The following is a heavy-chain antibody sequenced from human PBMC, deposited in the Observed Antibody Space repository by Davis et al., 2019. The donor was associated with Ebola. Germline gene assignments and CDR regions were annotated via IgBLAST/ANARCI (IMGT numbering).Heavy chain of an antibody. CDR2: IYSGDSDT. J-gene: IGHJ6*04. CDR1: GYRFTKCW. V-gene: IGHV5-51*01. Sequence: GESLKISCQGSGYRFTKCWIGWVRQMPGKGLEWMGIIYSGDSDTRYSPSFQGQVTISADKSISTAYLQWSSLKASDTAMYYCARYDVDQYGLRPVWDVWGKGTTVTVSS. CDR3: ARYDVDQYGLRPVWDV. D-gene: IGHD3-10*01.